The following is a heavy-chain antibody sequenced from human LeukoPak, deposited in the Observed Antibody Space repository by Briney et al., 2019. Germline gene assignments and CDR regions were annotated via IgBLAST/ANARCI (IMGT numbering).Heavy chain of an antibody. CDR3: ARASLGWFDP. V-gene: IGHV3-7*01. CDR2: IDQDGSDK. Sequence: GGSLRLSCAASGFTFSSYWMSWVRKAPGRGLGWVSSIDQDGSDKFSVGSVKGRFTISRDNARNSMYLQMSSLTSEDTAVYFCARASLGWFDPWGQGTLVTVSS. D-gene: IGHD7-27*01. CDR1: GFTFSSYW. J-gene: IGHJ5*02.